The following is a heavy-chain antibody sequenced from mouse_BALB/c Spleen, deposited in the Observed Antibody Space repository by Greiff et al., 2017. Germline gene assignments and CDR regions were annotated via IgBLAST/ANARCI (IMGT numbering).Heavy chain of an antibody. CDR3: ARRGLPAY. CDR2: INPSTGYT. CDR1: GYTFTSYW. Sequence: QVQLQQSGAELAKPGASVKMSCKASGYTFTSYWMHWVKQRPGQGLEWIGYINPSTGYTEYNQKFKDKATLTADKSSSTAYMQLSSLTSEDSAVYYCARRGLPAYWVQGTTLTVSS. V-gene: IGHV1-7*01. J-gene: IGHJ2*01. D-gene: IGHD3-3*01.